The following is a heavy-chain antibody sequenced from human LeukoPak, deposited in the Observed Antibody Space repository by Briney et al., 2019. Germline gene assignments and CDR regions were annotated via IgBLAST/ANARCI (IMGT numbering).Heavy chain of an antibody. CDR1: GFTFDNFV. Sequence: GGSLTLSCAASGFTFDNFVMTWLRQAPGKGLEWVSSISGDGGGTYYDDSVKGRFTISRDNSKNTLYLQMTSLRADDTAVYYCARDRVLHYFDYWGQGALVTVSS. CDR2: ISGDGGGT. J-gene: IGHJ4*02. CDR3: ARDRVLHYFDY. V-gene: IGHV3-23*01. D-gene: IGHD3-16*01.